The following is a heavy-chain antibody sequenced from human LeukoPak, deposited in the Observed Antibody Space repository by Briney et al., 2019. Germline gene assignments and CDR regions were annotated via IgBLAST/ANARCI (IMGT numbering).Heavy chain of an antibody. CDR2: IYYSGST. CDR1: GGSISSYY. Sequence: PSKTLSLTCTVSGGSISSYYWSWIRQPPGRGLEWIGYIYYSGSTNYNPSLKSRVTISVDTSKNQFSLKLSSVTAADTAVYYCARIIVGATRNHYMDVWGKGTTVTVSS. CDR3: ARIIVGATRNHYMDV. V-gene: IGHV4-59*08. J-gene: IGHJ6*03. D-gene: IGHD1-26*01.